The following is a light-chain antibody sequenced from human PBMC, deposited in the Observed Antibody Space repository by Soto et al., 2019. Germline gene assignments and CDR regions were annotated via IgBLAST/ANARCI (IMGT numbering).Light chain of an antibody. CDR1: QSISSNY. CDR2: GAS. Sequence: NVLTHSPGTLSLSPGEGATLSFSSSQSISSNYLAWYHQKPGQAPRLLIYGASSRATDIPDRFRGSGSGRDFVHNIRRLEPEEAGLHYCQQHSTAPRRYGEGTKVDIK. V-gene: IGKV3-20*01. J-gene: IGKJ1*01. CDR3: QQHSTAPRR.